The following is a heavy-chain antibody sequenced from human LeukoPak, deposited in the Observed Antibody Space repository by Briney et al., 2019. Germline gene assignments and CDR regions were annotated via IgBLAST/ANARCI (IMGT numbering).Heavy chain of an antibody. CDR3: ARGRSAPGSPGYCSSTSCRYYYYGMDV. V-gene: IGHV4-34*01. D-gene: IGHD2-2*03. CDR1: GGSFSGYY. Sequence: SETLSLTCAVYGGSFSGYYWSWIRQPPGKGLEWIGEINHSGSTNYNPSLKSRVTISVDTSKNQFSLKLSSVTAADTAVYYCARGRSAPGSPGYCSSTSCRYYYYGMDVWGQGTTVTVSS. J-gene: IGHJ6*02. CDR2: INHSGST.